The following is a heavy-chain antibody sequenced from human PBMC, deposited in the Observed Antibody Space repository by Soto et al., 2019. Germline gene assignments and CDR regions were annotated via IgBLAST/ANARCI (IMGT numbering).Heavy chain of an antibody. Sequence: QVQLQESGPGLVKPSETLSLTCTVSGDTITSFSWNWIRQSAGKGLEWIGRISTTGNTHSNPSLESRVTMSRDTSKNQFSLKLTSVTAADTAVYYCEGESGENWSYEAYWGQGTLVTGSS. J-gene: IGHJ4*02. CDR1: GDTITSFS. CDR3: EGESGENWSYEAY. V-gene: IGHV4-4*07. CDR2: ISTTGNT. D-gene: IGHD1-7*01.